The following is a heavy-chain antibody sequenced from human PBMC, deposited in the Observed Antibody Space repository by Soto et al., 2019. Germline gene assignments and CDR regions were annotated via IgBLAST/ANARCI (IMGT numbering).Heavy chain of an antibody. J-gene: IGHJ6*02. D-gene: IGHD2-15*01. V-gene: IGHV1-69*13. CDR2: IIPIFGTA. CDR3: ARGYCSGGSCFGHYYGMDV. CDR1: GATFSSYA. Sequence: SVKVSCKASGATFSSYAISWVRQAPGQGLEWMGGIIPIFGTANYAQKFQGRVTITADESTSTAYMELSSLRSEDTAVYYCARGYCSGGSCFGHYYGMDVWGQGTTVTVSS.